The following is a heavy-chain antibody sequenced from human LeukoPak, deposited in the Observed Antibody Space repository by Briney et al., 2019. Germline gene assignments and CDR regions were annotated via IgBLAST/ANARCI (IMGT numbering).Heavy chain of an antibody. CDR1: GYTFIGYY. CDR2: INPHTGDT. CDR3: ARDKGAAGSDY. D-gene: IGHD6-13*01. J-gene: IGHJ4*02. V-gene: IGHV1-2*02. Sequence: AASVKVSCKASGYTFIGYYIHWVRQAPGQGLEWMGWINPHTGDTNYAQKFQGRVAMTWDTSMSTAYMELSRLRSDDTAVYYCARDKGAAGSDYWGQGTLVTVSS.